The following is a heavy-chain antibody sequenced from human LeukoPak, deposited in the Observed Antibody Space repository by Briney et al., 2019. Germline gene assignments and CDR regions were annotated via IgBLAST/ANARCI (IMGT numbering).Heavy chain of an antibody. J-gene: IGHJ3*02. Sequence: GGSLRLSCAASGFTFRKAWMSWVRQAPGKGLERVGRIKRNTDGGTTDYAAPVKGRFTMSRDDSKNTLYLQMNSLRAEDTAVYYCARDQMDIVVVTAIVFAFDIWGQGTMVTVSS. V-gene: IGHV3-15*01. CDR3: ARDQMDIVVVTAIVFAFDI. CDR2: IKRNTDGGTT. CDR1: GFTFRKAW. D-gene: IGHD2-21*02.